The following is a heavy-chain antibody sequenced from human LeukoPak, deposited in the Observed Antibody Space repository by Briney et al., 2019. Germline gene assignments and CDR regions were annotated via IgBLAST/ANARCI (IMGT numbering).Heavy chain of an antibody. V-gene: IGHV4-59*08. D-gene: IGHD3-10*01. J-gene: IGHJ4*02. CDR2: IYYSGST. Sequence: SETLSLTCTVSGGSISSYYWSWIRQPPGKGLEWIGYIYYSGSTNYNPSFKSRVTISVDTSKNQFSLKLSSVTAADTAAYYCASTKFGELIFDYWGQGTLVTVSS. CDR3: ASTKFGELIFDY. CDR1: GGSISSYY.